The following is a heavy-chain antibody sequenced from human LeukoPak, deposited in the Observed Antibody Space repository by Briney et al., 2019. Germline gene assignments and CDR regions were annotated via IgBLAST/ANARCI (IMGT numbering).Heavy chain of an antibody. CDR1: GFTFSDYY. CDR3: AREYDSSGYYYFDH. J-gene: IGHJ4*02. D-gene: IGHD3-22*01. CDR2: ISSSGSTI. V-gene: IGHV3-11*01. Sequence: PGGSLRLSCAASGFTFSDYYMSWIRQAPGKGLEWVSYISSSGSTIYYADSVKGRFTISRDNAKNSLYLQMNSLRAEDTAVYYCAREYDSSGYYYFDHWGQGTLVTVSS.